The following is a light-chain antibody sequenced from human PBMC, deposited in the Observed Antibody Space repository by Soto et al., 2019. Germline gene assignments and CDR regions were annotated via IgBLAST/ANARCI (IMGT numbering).Light chain of an antibody. CDR2: DAS. J-gene: IGKJ4*01. Sequence: EIVLTQSPGTLSLSPGDRVTLSCRASQSVSMFLDWYHHKPGQAPRLLIYDASLRATGLPARFSGSGSGTDFPLTISGPEPEDIGVYYCQQRSNWPPSLTFGGGTRVEI. CDR3: QQRSNWPPSLT. CDR1: QSVSMF. V-gene: IGKV3-11*01.